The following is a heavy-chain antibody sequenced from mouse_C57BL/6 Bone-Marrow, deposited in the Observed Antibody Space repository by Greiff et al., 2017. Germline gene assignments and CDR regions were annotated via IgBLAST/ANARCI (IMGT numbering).Heavy chain of an antibody. CDR2: INPNNGGT. CDR3: ARWSMYDGYFYYAMDY. J-gene: IGHJ4*01. Sequence: EVQLQQSGPELVKPGASVKISCKASGYTFTDYYMNWVKQSHGKSLEWIGDINPNNGGTSYNQKFKGKATLTVDKSSSTAYMELRSLTSEDSAVYYCARWSMYDGYFYYAMDYWGQGTSVTVSS. V-gene: IGHV1-26*01. D-gene: IGHD2-3*01. CDR1: GYTFTDYY.